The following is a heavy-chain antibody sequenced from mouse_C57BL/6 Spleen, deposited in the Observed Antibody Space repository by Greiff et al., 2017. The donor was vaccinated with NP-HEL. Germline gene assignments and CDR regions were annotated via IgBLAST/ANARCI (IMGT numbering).Heavy chain of an antibody. CDR3: AREDYYYGPPV. J-gene: IGHJ1*03. D-gene: IGHD1-1*01. V-gene: IGHV5-4*01. CDR1: GFTFSSYA. CDR2: ISDGGSYT. Sequence: DVMLVESGGGLVKPGGSLKLSCAASGFTFSSYAMSWVRQTPEKRLEWVATISDGGSYTYYPDNVKGRFTISRDNAKNNLYLQMSHLKSEDTAMYYCAREDYYYGPPVWGTGTTVTVSS.